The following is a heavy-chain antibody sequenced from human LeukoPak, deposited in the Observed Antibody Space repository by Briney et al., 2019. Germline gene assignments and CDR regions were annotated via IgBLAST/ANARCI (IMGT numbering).Heavy chain of an antibody. CDR3: ARAGGDPHYYYYYYMDV. V-gene: IGHV4-59*11. CDR2: IYYSGST. J-gene: IGHJ6*03. Sequence: SETLSLTCTVSGGSISSHYWSWIRQPPGKGLEWIGYIYYSGSTNYNPSLKSRVTISVDTSKNQFSLKLISVAAADTAVYYCARAGGDPHYYYYYYMDVWGKGTPVTVSS. D-gene: IGHD2-21*02. CDR1: GGSISSHY.